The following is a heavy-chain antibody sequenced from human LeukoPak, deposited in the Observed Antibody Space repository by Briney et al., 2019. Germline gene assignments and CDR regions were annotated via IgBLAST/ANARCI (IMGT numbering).Heavy chain of an antibody. J-gene: IGHJ4*02. CDR1: GFTFDDYA. V-gene: IGHV3-7*01. Sequence: GRSLRLSCAASGFTFDDYAMHWVRQAPGKGLEWVANIKQDGSEKYYVDSVKGRFTISRDNAKNSLYLQMNSLRAEDTAVYYCARDSIYSSSWQPVDYWGQGTLVTVSS. CDR3: ARDSIYSSSWQPVDY. D-gene: IGHD6-13*01. CDR2: IKQDGSEK.